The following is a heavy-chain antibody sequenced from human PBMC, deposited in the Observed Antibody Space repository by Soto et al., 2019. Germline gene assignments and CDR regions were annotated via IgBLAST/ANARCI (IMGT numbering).Heavy chain of an antibody. D-gene: IGHD2-21*02. Sequence: SVKVSCKASGGSFSSDAITWVRQAPGQGLEWIGEIIPMFDTTNYAPEFQGRVTITADTATTTVYMEVNRLTPDDTAVYYCAREVVTETTLGYFDLWGQGYLVTVSS. CDR1: GGSFSSDA. CDR3: AREVVTETTLGYFDL. V-gene: IGHV1-69*06. CDR2: IIPMFDTT. J-gene: IGHJ4*02.